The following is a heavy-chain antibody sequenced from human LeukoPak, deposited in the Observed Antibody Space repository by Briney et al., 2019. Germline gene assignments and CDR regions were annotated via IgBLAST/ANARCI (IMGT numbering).Heavy chain of an antibody. CDR3: ARDTNLWFDS. Sequence: PSETLSLTCSVYGGPFSGYYWSWIRQPPGKGLELIGEINHSGITNYNPSLKTRLTLSVDTSKTQFSLKLSSVPAADTAVYYCARDTNLWFDSWGQGTLGTVSS. J-gene: IGHJ5*01. CDR2: INHSGIT. CDR1: GGPFSGYY. V-gene: IGHV4-34*01.